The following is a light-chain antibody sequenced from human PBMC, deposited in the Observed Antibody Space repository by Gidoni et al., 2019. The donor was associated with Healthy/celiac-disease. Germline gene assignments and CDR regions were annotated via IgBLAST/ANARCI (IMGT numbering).Light chain of an antibody. J-gene: IGKJ1*01. CDR2: KAS. V-gene: IGKV1-5*03. Sequence: DIQMTQSPSTLSASVVDRVTITCRASQSISSWLAWYQQNPGKDPKPLIYKASSVESGGPSRFSGSGVGTEFTLTISSLQPDDFATYYCQQYNSYGTFGQGTKVEIK. CDR3: QQYNSYGT. CDR1: QSISSW.